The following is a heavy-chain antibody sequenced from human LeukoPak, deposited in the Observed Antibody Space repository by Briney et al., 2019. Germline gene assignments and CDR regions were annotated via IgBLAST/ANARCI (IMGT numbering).Heavy chain of an antibody. CDR3: ARAPDYYDSSAGPYFDY. J-gene: IGHJ4*02. V-gene: IGHV4-59*01. CDR2: IYYSGST. D-gene: IGHD3-22*01. CDR1: GGSISSDY. Sequence: PSETLSLTCTVSGGSISSDYWSWIRQPPGKGLEWIGYIYYSGSTNYNPSLKSRVTISVDTSKNQFSLKLSSVTAADTAVYYCARAPDYYDSSAGPYFDYWGQGTLVTVSS.